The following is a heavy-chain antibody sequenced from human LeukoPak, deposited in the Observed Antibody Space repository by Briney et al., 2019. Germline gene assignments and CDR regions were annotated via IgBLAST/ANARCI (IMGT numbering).Heavy chain of an antibody. CDR3: ARVAYYRVTADQITDAFDV. D-gene: IGHD2-21*02. CDR2: IRYDGSNK. CDR1: GFTFSSYG. V-gene: IGHV3-30*02. J-gene: IGHJ3*01. Sequence: HPGGSLRLSCAASGFTFSSYGMHWVRQAPGKGLEWVAFIRYDGSNKYYADSVKGRFTISRDNSKNTLYLQMNSLRAEDTAVYFCARVAYYRVTADQITDAFDVWGHGTVVTVSS.